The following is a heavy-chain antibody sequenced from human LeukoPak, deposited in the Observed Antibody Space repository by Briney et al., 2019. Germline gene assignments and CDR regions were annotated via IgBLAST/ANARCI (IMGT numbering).Heavy chain of an antibody. CDR2: ISSSSSYI. CDR3: ARGGDRSGYYLDY. D-gene: IGHD3-22*01. CDR1: GFTFSSYS. V-gene: IGHV3-21*01. Sequence: PGGSLRLSCAASGFTFSSYSTNWVRQAPGKGLEWVSSISSSSSYIYYADSVKGRFTISRDNAKNSLYLQMNSLRAEDTAVYYCARGGDRSGYYLDYWGQGTLVTVSS. J-gene: IGHJ4*02.